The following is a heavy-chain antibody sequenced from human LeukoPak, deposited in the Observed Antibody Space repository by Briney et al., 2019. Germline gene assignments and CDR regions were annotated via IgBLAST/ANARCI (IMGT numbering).Heavy chain of an antibody. CDR1: GGSISSDRFY. CDR2: IKSSNT. CDR3: ARVPDWTYVPDY. V-gene: IGHV4-61*02. J-gene: IGHJ4*02. D-gene: IGHD3-16*01. Sequence: SETLSLTCTVSGGSISSDRFYWTWVRQPAGKGLEWIGRIKSSNTNYNPSLRSRVSISLDTSTNQFSLKLSSLTAADTAVYYCARVPDWTYVPDYWGQGTLVTVSS.